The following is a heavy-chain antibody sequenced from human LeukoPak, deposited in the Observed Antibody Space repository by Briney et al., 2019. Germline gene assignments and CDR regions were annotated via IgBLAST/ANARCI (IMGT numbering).Heavy chain of an antibody. Sequence: PGGSLRLSCAASGFTFSDYYLSWIRQAPGKGLEWVSYISSSGSTIYYADSVKGRFIIYRDNAKNSLYLQMNSLRAEDTAVDYCARGAYSSSWYGYYGMDVWGQGTTVTVSS. V-gene: IGHV3-11*01. J-gene: IGHJ6*02. CDR1: GFTFSDYY. D-gene: IGHD6-13*01. CDR3: ARGAYSSSWYGYYGMDV. CDR2: ISSSGSTI.